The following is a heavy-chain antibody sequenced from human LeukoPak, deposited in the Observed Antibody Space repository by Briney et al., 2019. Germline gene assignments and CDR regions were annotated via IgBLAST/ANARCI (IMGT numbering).Heavy chain of an antibody. Sequence: GGSLRLSCAASGFTFSSYAMHWVRQAPGKGLEWVAVISYDGSNKYYADSVKGRFTISRDNAKNSLYLQMNSLRAEDTALYYCARGGGYDFRRPLRYWGQGTLVTVSS. D-gene: IGHD5-12*01. V-gene: IGHV3-30*04. CDR3: ARGGGYDFRRPLRY. J-gene: IGHJ4*02. CDR2: ISYDGSNK. CDR1: GFTFSSYA.